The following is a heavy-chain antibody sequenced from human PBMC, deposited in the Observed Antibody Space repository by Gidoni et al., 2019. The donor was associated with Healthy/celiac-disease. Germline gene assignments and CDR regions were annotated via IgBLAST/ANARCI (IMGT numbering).Heavy chain of an antibody. Sequence: EVQLVESGAGLVQPGGSLGLSCSASGFTFSNAWIRWVRQDPGKGLEWVCRSKSKTDGGTTDYAAHVKGRFTISRDDSKNTLYLKMNSLKTEDTAVYYCTTRGRHSFDIWGQGTRVTGSS. CDR2: SKSKTDGGTT. CDR3: TTRGRHSFDI. J-gene: IGHJ3*02. D-gene: IGHD3-16*01. V-gene: IGHV3-15*01. CDR1: GFTFSNAW.